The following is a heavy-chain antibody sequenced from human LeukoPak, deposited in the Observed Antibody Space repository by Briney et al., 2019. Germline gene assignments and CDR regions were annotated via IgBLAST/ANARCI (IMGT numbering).Heavy chain of an antibody. Sequence: SETLSLTCTVSGGSISSYYWSWIRQPPGKGLEWIGYIYYSGSTNYNPSLKSGGTISVDPSKNQFTLNLTPVTATDTAVYYCASHYGPWGQGTLVTVSS. CDR1: GGSISSYY. J-gene: IGHJ4*02. V-gene: IGHV4-59*08. D-gene: IGHD3-10*01. CDR3: ASHYGP. CDR2: IYYSGST.